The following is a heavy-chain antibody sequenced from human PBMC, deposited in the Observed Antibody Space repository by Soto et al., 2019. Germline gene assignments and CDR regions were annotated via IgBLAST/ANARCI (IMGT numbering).Heavy chain of an antibody. J-gene: IGHJ3*02. CDR3: AIQGIFVVKDATNNDI. V-gene: IGHV4-39*01. Sequence: SETLSLTGTVSGGSISSSSYYWGWIRQPPGKGLEWIGSIYYSGSTYYNPSLKSRVTISVDTSKNQFSLKLSSVTAADTAVYYCAIQGIFVVKDATNNDI. CDR1: GGSISSSSYY. CDR2: IYYSGST. D-gene: IGHD3-3*01.